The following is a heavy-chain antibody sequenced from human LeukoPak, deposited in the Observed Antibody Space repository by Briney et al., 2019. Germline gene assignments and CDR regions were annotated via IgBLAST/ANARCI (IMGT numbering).Heavy chain of an antibody. CDR2: ISSSSSYI. CDR3: AREWDSSSWNAFDY. Sequence: GGSLRLSCAASGFTFSSYSMNWVRQAPGKGLEWVSSISSSSSYIYYADSVKGRFTISRDNAKNSLYLQMNSLRAEDTAVYYCAREWDSSSWNAFDYWGQGTLVTVSS. V-gene: IGHV3-21*01. J-gene: IGHJ4*02. CDR1: GFTFSSYS. D-gene: IGHD6-13*01.